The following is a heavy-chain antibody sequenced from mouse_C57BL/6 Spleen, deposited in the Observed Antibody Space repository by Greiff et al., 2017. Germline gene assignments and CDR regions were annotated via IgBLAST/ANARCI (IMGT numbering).Heavy chain of an antibody. CDR2: ISDGGSYT. V-gene: IGHV5-4*01. Sequence: EVQVVESGGGLVKPGGSLKLSCAASGFTFSSYAMSWVRQTPEKRLEWVATISDGGSYTYYPDNVKGRFTISRDNAKNNLYLQMSHLKSEDTAMYYCARETTDHYYAMDYWGQGTSVTVSS. D-gene: IGHD1-1*01. CDR3: ARETTDHYYAMDY. J-gene: IGHJ4*01. CDR1: GFTFSSYA.